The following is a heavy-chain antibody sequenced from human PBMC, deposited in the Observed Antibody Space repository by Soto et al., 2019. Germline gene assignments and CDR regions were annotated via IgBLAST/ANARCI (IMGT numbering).Heavy chain of an antibody. CDR2: ISSNGGST. CDR3: ARGVLRYFDWLLSGTIDY. D-gene: IGHD3-9*01. CDR1: GFTFSSYA. Sequence: GGSLRLSCAASGFTFSSYAMHWVRQAPGKGLEYVSAISSNGGSTYYANSVKGRFTISRDNSKNTLYLQMGSLRAEDMAVYYCARGVLRYFDWLLSGTIDYWGQGTLVTVSS. V-gene: IGHV3-64*01. J-gene: IGHJ4*02.